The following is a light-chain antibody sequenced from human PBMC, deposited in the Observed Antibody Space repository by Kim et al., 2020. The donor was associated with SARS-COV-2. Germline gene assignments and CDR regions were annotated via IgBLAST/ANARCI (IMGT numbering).Light chain of an antibody. CDR2: DLA. CDR1: SSDVGGYHY. V-gene: IGLV2-14*01. CDR3: SSFTTSNTVI. J-gene: IGLJ2*01. Sequence: QSALTQPASVTGSPGQSITISCTGTSSDVGGYHYVSWYQQHPGKVPKLLIFDLANRASGVSTRFSGSRCGNTASLTISGLQAEDEADYYCSSFTTSNTVIFGGGTQLTVL.